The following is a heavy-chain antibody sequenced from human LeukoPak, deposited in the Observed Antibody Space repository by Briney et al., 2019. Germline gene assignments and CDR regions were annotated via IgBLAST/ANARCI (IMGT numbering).Heavy chain of an antibody. J-gene: IGHJ1*01. CDR1: GFTFSRYW. V-gene: IGHV3-74*01. CDR3: ARGGKRALAGTRSPQYFQH. D-gene: IGHD6-19*01. CDR2: INSDGSST. Sequence: PGGSLRLSSAASGFTFSRYWMHWVRHTPGKGRVWVSRINSDGSSTSYADSVKGRCTISRDNAKNTVYLQMNSLRAEDTAVYYCARGGKRALAGTRSPQYFQHWGQGTLVTVSP.